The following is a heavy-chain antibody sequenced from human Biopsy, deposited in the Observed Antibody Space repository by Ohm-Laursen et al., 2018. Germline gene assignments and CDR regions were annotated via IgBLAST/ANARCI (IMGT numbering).Heavy chain of an antibody. CDR3: ARHLRYNDY. J-gene: IGHJ4*02. V-gene: IGHV3-23*01. D-gene: IGHD3-9*01. Sequence: GSLRLSCAATGFTLSDGMTWVRQAPGKGLEWVSSITTESGRIFYADSVRGRFTISRDNSKNTLYLQMNSLRAEDTAEYYCARHLRYNDYWGQGTLVTVSS. CDR1: GFTLSDG. CDR2: ITTESGRI.